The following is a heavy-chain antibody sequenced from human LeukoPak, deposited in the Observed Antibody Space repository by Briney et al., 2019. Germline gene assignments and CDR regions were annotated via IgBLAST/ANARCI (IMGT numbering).Heavy chain of an antibody. V-gene: IGHV3-9*01. Sequence: PGGSLRLSCAASGFTFDDYAMHWVRQGPGKGLEWVSGISWNSGTIGYADSVKGRFTISRDNSKNTLYLQMNSLRAEDTAVYYCARDHYDSSGYYSGFWGQGTLVTVSS. CDR3: ARDHYDSSGYYSGF. D-gene: IGHD3-22*01. CDR1: GFTFDDYA. J-gene: IGHJ4*02. CDR2: ISWNSGTI.